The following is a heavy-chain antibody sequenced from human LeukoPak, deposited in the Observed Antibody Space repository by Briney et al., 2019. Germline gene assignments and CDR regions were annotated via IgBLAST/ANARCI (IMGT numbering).Heavy chain of an antibody. CDR1: GGSISSSSYY. Sequence: SETLSLTCTVSGGSISSSSYYWGWIRQPPGKGLEWIGSIYYSGSTYYNPSLKSRVTISVDTSKNQFSLKLSSVTAADTAVYYCARTITMVRGVIGGDWFDPWGQGTLVTVSS. CDR2: IYYSGST. J-gene: IGHJ5*02. D-gene: IGHD3-10*01. CDR3: ARTITMVRGVIGGDWFDP. V-gene: IGHV4-39*07.